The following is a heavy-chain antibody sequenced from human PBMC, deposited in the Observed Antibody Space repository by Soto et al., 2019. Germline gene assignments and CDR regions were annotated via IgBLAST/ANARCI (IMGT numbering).Heavy chain of an antibody. CDR2: ISDDGSNK. V-gene: IGHV3-30*03. D-gene: IGHD6-19*01. J-gene: IGHJ4*02. CDR3: CGGWFWADY. CDR1: GFTFSSYG. Sequence: QVQLVESGGGVAQPGRSLRLSCAASGFTFSSYGMHWVRQAPGKGLEWVATISDDGSNKYYADSVKGRFTISRDNSKNTRYLQMISLRVEDTAVYYCCGGWFWADYWGQGTLVTVSS.